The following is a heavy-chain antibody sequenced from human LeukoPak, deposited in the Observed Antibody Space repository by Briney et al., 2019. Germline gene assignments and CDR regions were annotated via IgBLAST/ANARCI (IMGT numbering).Heavy chain of an antibody. V-gene: IGHV4-28*06. CDR2: IYYTGTT. CDR1: GHSISSSNW. D-gene: IGHD1-1*01. Sequence: PSETLSLTCAVSGHSISSSNWWGWIRQPPGKGLEWIGYIYYTGTTNYDPSLKSRVTMSVDTSKNHFSLKLTSVTAFDTAVYYCARAASYNLDYWGQGILVTVSS. J-gene: IGHJ4*02. CDR3: ARAASYNLDY.